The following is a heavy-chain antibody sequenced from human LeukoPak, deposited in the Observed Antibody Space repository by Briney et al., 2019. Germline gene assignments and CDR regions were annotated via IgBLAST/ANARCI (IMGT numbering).Heavy chain of an antibody. CDR1: GFTFSSYG. D-gene: IGHD5-18*01. J-gene: IGHJ6*03. V-gene: IGHV3-23*01. CDR2: ISGSGGST. Sequence: GGSLRLSCAASGFTFSSYGMSWVRQAPGKGLEWVSAISGSGGSTFYADSVKGRFTISRDNSKNTLHLQMNSLRAEDTAVCYCAKGSRPGYSYGPREYYYYMDVWGKGTTVTVSS. CDR3: AKGSRPGYSYGPREYYYYMDV.